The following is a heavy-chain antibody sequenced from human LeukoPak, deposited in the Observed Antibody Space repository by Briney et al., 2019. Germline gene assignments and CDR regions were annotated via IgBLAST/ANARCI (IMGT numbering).Heavy chain of an antibody. CDR3: ARGYYDSRGYSNPFDI. J-gene: IGHJ3*02. V-gene: IGHV4-59*01. CDR2: IHYSGST. Sequence: PPQTLSLARTVAAVSMSSSCRGWVWQAPGGGLEWIGYIHYSGSTNYHSSLKTGVRISVDTSGNQFFLRLSSLTAADTAFYCCARGYYDSRGYSNPFDIWAQGTMVTVSS. D-gene: IGHD3-22*01. CDR1: AVSMSSSC.